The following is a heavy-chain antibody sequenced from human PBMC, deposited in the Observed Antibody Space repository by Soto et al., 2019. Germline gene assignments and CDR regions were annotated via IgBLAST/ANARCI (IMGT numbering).Heavy chain of an antibody. J-gene: IGHJ6*02. Sequence: QVQLQESGPGLVKPSQTLSLTCIVSGVSISSVGYYWSWILEHPVKGLEWIGYIYYSGSTYYNPSLKSRVTISVDTSKNQNSLKLSFVTAADTAVYYGANDICDWGYFYGMDVWGQGNTVTVSS. CDR1: GVSISSVGYY. CDR2: IYYSGST. V-gene: IGHV4-31*03. D-gene: IGHD2-21*02. CDR3: ANDICDWGYFYGMDV.